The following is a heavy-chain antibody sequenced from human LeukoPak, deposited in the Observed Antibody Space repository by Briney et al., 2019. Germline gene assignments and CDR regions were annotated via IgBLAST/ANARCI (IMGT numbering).Heavy chain of an antibody. J-gene: IGHJ4*02. CDR3: AKESRGYYDSSGYPDY. CDR2: ISGSGGST. Sequence: GGSLRLSCAASGFTFGSYAMSWVRQAPGKGLEWVSAISGSGGSTYYADSVKGRFTISRDNSKNTLYLQMNSLRAEDTAVYYCAKESRGYYDSSGYPDYWGQGTLVTVSS. D-gene: IGHD3-22*01. CDR1: GFTFGSYA. V-gene: IGHV3-23*01.